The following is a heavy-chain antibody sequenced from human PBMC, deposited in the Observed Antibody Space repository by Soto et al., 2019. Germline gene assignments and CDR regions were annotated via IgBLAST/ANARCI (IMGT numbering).Heavy chain of an antibody. D-gene: IGHD6-19*01. Sequence: GGSLRLSCAASGFTFSSYSMNWVRQAPGKGLEWVSYISSSSSTIYYADSVKGRFTISRDNAKNSLYLQMNSLRAEDTAVYYCARDPYSSGWYVGGEFDYSCQGTLVTVSS. CDR1: GFTFSSYS. J-gene: IGHJ4*02. CDR3: ARDPYSSGWYVGGEFDY. V-gene: IGHV3-48*01. CDR2: ISSSSSTI.